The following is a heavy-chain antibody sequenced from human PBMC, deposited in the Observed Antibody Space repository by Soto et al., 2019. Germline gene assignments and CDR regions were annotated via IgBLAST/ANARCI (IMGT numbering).Heavy chain of an antibody. D-gene: IGHD3-10*01. CDR3: AAGGGGGGY. CDR1: GFTVSNNY. V-gene: IGHV3-53*01. CDR2: IYSGGYT. Sequence: EVQLVESGGGLIQPGGSLRLSCAVSGFTVSNNYMSWVRQAPGKGLEGVSVIYSGGYTAYGDSVKGRFTISRDNSKNTIYLQMNGLGADHRAFYFGAAGGGGGGYWGQGTLVTVSS. J-gene: IGHJ4*02.